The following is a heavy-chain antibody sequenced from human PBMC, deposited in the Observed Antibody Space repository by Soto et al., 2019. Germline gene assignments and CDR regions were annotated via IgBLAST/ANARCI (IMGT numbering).Heavy chain of an antibody. CDR2: IYYSGST. J-gene: IGHJ4*02. CDR1: GGSISSYY. CDR3: ARDKGLLDY. Sequence: SETLSLTCTVSGGSISSYYWSWIRQPPGKGLEWIGYIYYSGSTNYNPSLKSRVTISVGTSKNQFSLKLSSVTAADTAVYYCARDKGLLDYWGQGTLVTVSS. D-gene: IGHD3-3*01. V-gene: IGHV4-59*01.